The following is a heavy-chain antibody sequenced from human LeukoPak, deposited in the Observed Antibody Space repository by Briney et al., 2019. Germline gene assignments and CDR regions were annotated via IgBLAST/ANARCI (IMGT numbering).Heavy chain of an antibody. V-gene: IGHV3-48*03. CDR3: ARLHSGKNAFDI. Sequence: GGSLRLSCAASGFTFSSYEMNWVRQAPGKGLEWVSYISSSGSTIYYADSVKGRFTISRDNAKNSLYLQMNSLRAEDTAVYYCARLHSGKNAFDIWGQGTMVTVSS. CDR2: ISSSGSTI. J-gene: IGHJ3*02. D-gene: IGHD1-26*01. CDR1: GFTFSSYE.